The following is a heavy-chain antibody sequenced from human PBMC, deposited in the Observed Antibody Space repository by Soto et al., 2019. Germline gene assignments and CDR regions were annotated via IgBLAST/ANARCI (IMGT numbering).Heavy chain of an antibody. D-gene: IGHD6-19*01. CDR3: ARWAYSAGWYVLDY. J-gene: IGHJ4*02. CDR2: ISGDGNTK. Sequence: GGSLRLSCALSGFSLRSHGMHWVRQAPGKGLEWVALISGDGNTKNYGDSVRGRFTISKDNSKNALYLEMNSLRAEDTAVYYCARWAYSAGWYVLDYWGQGTLVTVSS. CDR1: GFSLRSHG. V-gene: IGHV3-33*05.